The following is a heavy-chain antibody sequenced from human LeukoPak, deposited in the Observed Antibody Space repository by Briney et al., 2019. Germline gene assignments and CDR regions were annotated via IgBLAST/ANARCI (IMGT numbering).Heavy chain of an antibody. CDR2: IYPGDSDT. CDR1: GYSFTSYW. CDR3: ARLVGATIRGVYYYYYYLDV. V-gene: IGHV5-51*01. Sequence: GESLKISCKGSGYSFTSYWIGWVRQMPGRGLEWMGIIYPGDSDTRYSPSFQGQVTISADKSISTAYLQWSSLKASDTAMYYCARLVGATIRGVYYYYYYLDVWGKGTTVTVSS. D-gene: IGHD1-26*01. J-gene: IGHJ6*03.